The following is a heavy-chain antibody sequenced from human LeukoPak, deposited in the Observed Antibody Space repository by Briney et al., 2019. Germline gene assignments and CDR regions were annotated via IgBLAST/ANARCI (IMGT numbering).Heavy chain of an antibody. CDR2: IYYSGST. Sequence: SETLSLTCTVSGGSISSSSYYWGWIRQPPGKGLEWIGSIYYSGSTYYNPSLKSRVTISVDTSKNQFSLKLSSVTAADTAVYYCARNYYGSGFDYWGQGTLVTVSS. CDR3: ARNYYGSGFDY. J-gene: IGHJ4*02. CDR1: GGSISSSSYY. V-gene: IGHV4-39*01. D-gene: IGHD3-10*01.